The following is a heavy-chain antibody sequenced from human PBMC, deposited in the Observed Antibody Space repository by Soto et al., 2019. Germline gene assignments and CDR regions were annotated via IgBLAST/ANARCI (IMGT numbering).Heavy chain of an antibody. CDR3: ARGVGSGSYYNQYNWFDP. D-gene: IGHD3-10*01. CDR2: INVYNGNT. V-gene: IGHV1-18*01. CDR1: GYTLTNYG. J-gene: IGHJ5*02. Sequence: QVQLVQSGGEVKKPGASVKVSCKASGYTLTNYGISWVRQAPGQGLEWMGRINVYNGNTKYAQKVQGRVTMTTDTSTITAYMALRSLRSDDTAVYYCARGVGSGSYYNQYNWFDPWGQGTLVNVSS.